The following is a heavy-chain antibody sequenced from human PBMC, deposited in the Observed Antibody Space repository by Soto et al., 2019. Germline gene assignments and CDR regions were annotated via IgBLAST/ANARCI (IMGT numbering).Heavy chain of an antibody. CDR1: GGSFSGYY. J-gene: IGHJ4*02. Sequence: SETLSLTCAVYGGSFSGYYWSWIRQPPGKGLEWIGEINHSGSTNYNPSLKSRVTISVDTSKNQFSLKLSSVTAADTAVYYCARGRAGLHLVELSFYRFGRRFENRAQRTPVTGSS. D-gene: IGHD3-16*02. CDR2: INHSGST. CDR3: ARGRAGLHLVELSFYRFGRRFEN. V-gene: IGHV4-34*01.